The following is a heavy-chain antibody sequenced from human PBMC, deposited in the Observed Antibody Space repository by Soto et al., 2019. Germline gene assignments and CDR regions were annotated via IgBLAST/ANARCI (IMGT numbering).Heavy chain of an antibody. J-gene: IGHJ6*02. D-gene: IGHD3-9*01. CDR3: QRRKPSGLAPHSYYVMDV. V-gene: IGHV5-51*01. CDR1: GYSFTSYW. Sequence: GESLKISCKGSGYSFTSYWLDWVSQKPWKGLEWVGIIYPGDSDTRYSPSFQGQVTISADTSISTAYLQWSSLKASDTAMYYSQRRKPSGLAPHSYYVMDVWGQGTTVTVS. CDR2: IYPGDSDT.